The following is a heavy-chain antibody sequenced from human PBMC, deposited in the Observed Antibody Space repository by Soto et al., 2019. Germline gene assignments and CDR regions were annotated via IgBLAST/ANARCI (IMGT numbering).Heavy chain of an antibody. D-gene: IGHD6-13*01. CDR1: GGSISSGGYY. J-gene: IGHJ4*02. CDR2: IYYSGST. V-gene: IGHV4-31*03. CDR3: ARAGYSSSSLYFDY. Sequence: SETLSLTCTVSGGSISSGGYYWSWIRQHPGKGLEWIGYIYYSGSTYYNPSLKSRVTISVDTSKNQFSLRLSSVTAADTAVYYCARAGYSSSSLYFDYWGQGTMVTVYS.